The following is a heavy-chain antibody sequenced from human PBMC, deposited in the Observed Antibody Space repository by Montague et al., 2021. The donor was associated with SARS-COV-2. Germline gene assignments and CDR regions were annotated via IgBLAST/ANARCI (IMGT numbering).Heavy chain of an antibody. Sequence: SETLSLTCTVSGGSISTYYWSWIRHPPGKGLEWIWYTYYSGSTNYNPSPKSRVAISVDTSKNKFSLKLSSVTAADTAVYYCARHGPCVVVTAIHDAFDIWGQGTMVTVSS. CDR2: TYYSGST. CDR1: GGSISTYY. CDR3: ARHGPCVVVTAIHDAFDI. V-gene: IGHV4-59*08. J-gene: IGHJ3*02. D-gene: IGHD2-21*02.